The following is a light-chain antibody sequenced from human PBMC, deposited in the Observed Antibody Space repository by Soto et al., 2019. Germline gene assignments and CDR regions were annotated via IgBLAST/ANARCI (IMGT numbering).Light chain of an antibody. Sequence: QSALTQPRSVSGSPGQSVTISCTGTSSDVDDYNYVSWFQQHPGKAPKLMIYDVGERPSGVPDRFSGSKSGNTASLTISGLQAEDEAHYYCCSYGGTFYVFGTGTKVTVL. J-gene: IGLJ1*01. CDR2: DVG. V-gene: IGLV2-11*01. CDR3: CSYGGTFYV. CDR1: SSDVDDYNY.